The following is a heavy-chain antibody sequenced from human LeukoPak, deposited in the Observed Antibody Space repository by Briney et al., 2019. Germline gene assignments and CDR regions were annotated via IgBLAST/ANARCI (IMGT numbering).Heavy chain of an antibody. CDR1: GYTFTGYY. D-gene: IGHD1-1*01. CDR2: INPNSGGT. V-gene: IGHV1-2*02. Sequence: ASVKVSCKASGYTFTGYYMHWVRQAPGQGLEWMGWINPNSGGTNYAQKFQGRVTITADKSTSTAYMELSSLRSEDTAVYYCARGLRTTDAFDIWGQGTMVTISS. CDR3: ARGLRTTDAFDI. J-gene: IGHJ3*02.